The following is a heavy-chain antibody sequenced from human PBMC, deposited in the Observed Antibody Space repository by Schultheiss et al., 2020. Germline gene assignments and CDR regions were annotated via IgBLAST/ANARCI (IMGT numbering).Heavy chain of an antibody. CDR3: ARHGDIGYHYYYYMGL. CDR2: IYYSGST. CDR1: GGSIRSYY. J-gene: IGHJ6*03. D-gene: IGHD7-27*01. Sequence: SQTLSLTCTVSGGSIRSYYWSWIRQPPGKGLEWIGYIYYSGSTNYNPSLKSRVTISVDTSKNQFSLKLSSVTAADTAVYYCARHGDIGYHYYYYMGLWGDGTTVTVSS. V-gene: IGHV4-59*08.